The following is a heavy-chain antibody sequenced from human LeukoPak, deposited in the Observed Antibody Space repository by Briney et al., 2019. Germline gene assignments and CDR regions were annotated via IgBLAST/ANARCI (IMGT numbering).Heavy chain of an antibody. CDR3: ARGLRYFYYYGMDV. V-gene: IGHV3-7*01. CDR1: GFTLSNYW. D-gene: IGHD3-9*01. CDR2: IKQDGSEK. J-gene: IGHJ6*02. Sequence: GGSLRLSCAASGFTLSNYWMSWVRQAAGKGLEWVANIKQDGSEKYHVDSVTGRFTISRDNAKNSLYLQMNNLRAEDTAVYYCARGLRYFYYYGMDVWGQGTTITVSS.